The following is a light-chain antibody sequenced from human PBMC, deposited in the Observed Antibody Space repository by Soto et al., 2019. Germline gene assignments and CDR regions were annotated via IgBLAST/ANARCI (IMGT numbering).Light chain of an antibody. J-gene: IGKJ5*01. V-gene: IGKV3-11*01. CDR1: QSVSSY. CDR2: DAS. Sequence: TQVAQSPSTVRLCVVEGASLALRARQSVSSYLAWYQQKPGQAPRLLIYDASNRATGLPARFSGSGSGTAFPLTISSLEPEDFAVYYRQQRSNWTPPITFGQGTRLEIK. CDR3: QQRSNWTPPIT.